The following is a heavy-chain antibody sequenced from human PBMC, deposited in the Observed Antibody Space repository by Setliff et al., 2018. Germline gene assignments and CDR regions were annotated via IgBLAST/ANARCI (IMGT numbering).Heavy chain of an antibody. V-gene: IGHV3-53*01. Sequence: GSLRLPCATSGFTVSSSDMSWVRQAPGKGLEWISVLSGDGNAYYADSVKGRFTISGDTSKNALYLQMNSLRAEDTAVYYCRLWFGELSRDYWGPGTLVTVSS. D-gene: IGHD3-10*01. J-gene: IGHJ4*02. CDR3: RLWFGELSRDY. CDR1: GFTVSSSD. CDR2: LSGDGNA.